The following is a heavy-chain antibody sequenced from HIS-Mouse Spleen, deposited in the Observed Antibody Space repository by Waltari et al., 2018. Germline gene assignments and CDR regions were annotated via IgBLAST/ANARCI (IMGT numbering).Heavy chain of an antibody. CDR1: CFTFSCDW. V-gene: IGHV3-7*01. J-gene: IGHJ4*02. CDR3: ACYYGSRGVFDY. D-gene: IGHD3-10*01. CDR2: IKQDGREK. Sequence: EVQLVESGGGLVHPGGSLSLSCAASCFTFSCDWLSWVRQAPGKGLEWVANIKQDGREKYYVDSVKGRFTISRDNAKNSLYLQMNSLRAEDTAVYYCACYYGSRGVFDYWGQGTLVTVSS.